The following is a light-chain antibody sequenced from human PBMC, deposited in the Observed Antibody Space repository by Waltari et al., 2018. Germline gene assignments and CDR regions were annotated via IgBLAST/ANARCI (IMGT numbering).Light chain of an antibody. CDR2: DVD. V-gene: IGLV2-11*01. J-gene: IGLJ2*01. CDR3: CSYAGRYTAVV. Sequence: QSALTQPRSVSGSPGQSVTISCTGTNSDVGGYRYVSWYQHHPGKAPKLIIYDVDKRPSAVPDRFPGSNSGDTASLTRSGLQAEDEADYYCCSYAGRYTAVVFGGGTKLTAL. CDR1: NSDVGGYRY.